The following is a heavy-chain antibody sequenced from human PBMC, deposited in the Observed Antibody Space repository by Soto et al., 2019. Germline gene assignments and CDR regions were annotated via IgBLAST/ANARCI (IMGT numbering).Heavy chain of an antibody. Sequence: ASVKVSCKASGGAFSRNAIHWVRQAPGQGLEWMGGIIPMFPTTNYAQKFKGRVTITADESTTTAFMELRSLRSEDTAIYYCARDGSSADYGDWGKGTLVTVSS. CDR2: IIPMFPTT. V-gene: IGHV1-69*13. J-gene: IGHJ4*02. D-gene: IGHD3-10*01. CDR3: ARDGSSADYGD. CDR1: GGAFSRNA.